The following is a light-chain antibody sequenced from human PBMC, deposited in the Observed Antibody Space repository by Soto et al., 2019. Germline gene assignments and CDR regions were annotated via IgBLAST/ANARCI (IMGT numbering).Light chain of an antibody. CDR3: KQYGSSPPT. Sequence: EIVLTQSPGTLSLSPGERATLSCRASQSVSSSYLAWYQQKPGQAPRLLIYGASSRATGIQDRFSGSGSGTDFTLTISRLEPEDFAVYYCKQYGSSPPTFGQGTKVDIK. CDR1: QSVSSSY. CDR2: GAS. V-gene: IGKV3-20*01. J-gene: IGKJ1*01.